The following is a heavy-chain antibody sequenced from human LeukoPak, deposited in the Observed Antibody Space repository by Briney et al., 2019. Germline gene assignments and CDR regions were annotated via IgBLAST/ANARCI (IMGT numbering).Heavy chain of an antibody. CDR1: GDTFNSYT. V-gene: IGHV1-69*02. CDR3: ARGPIVAVRNYFDY. CDR2: IIPILGIA. J-gene: IGHJ4*02. Sequence: SVKVSCKSSGDTFNSYTISWVRQAPGQGLEWMGRIIPILGIANYAQKFQGRVTITADKSTSTAYMELSSLRSEDTAVYHCARGPIVAVRNYFDYWGQGTLVTVSS. D-gene: IGHD3-22*01.